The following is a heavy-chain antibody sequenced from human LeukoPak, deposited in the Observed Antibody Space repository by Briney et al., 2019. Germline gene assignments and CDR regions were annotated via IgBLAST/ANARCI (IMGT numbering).Heavy chain of an antibody. D-gene: IGHD1-26*01. V-gene: IGHV3-21*04. CDR3: VRDRGTYRPIDY. Sequence: GGSLRLSCAASGFTFSSYSMNWVRQAPGKGLEWVSSISSSSSYIYYADSVKGRFTISRDNAKNSLYLQMNSLRAEGTAIYYCVRDRGTYRPIDYWGQGTLVTVSS. CDR1: GFTFSSYS. J-gene: IGHJ4*02. CDR2: ISSSSSYI.